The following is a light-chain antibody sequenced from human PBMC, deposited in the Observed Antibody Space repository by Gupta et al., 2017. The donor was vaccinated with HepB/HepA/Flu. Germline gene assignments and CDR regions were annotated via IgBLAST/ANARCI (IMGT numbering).Light chain of an antibody. CDR1: TVSVASGHY. V-gene: IGLV7-46*01. CDR2: DTS. J-gene: IGLJ3*02. Sequence: QAVVTQEPSLTVLPRGTVTLTCGSSTVSVASGHYPYWFQQKPGQAPTTQVYDTSKKHSWTPARFSGSLLGGTADLTLSGAQPEDEAYDYCLLSYSGGWVFGGGTKLTVL. CDR3: LLSYSGGWV.